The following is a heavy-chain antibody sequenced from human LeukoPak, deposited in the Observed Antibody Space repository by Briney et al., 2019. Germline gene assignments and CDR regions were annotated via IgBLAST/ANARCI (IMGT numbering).Heavy chain of an antibody. D-gene: IGHD4-17*01. V-gene: IGHV3-15*01. CDR1: GFTFSNAW. CDR2: IKSKTDGGTT. J-gene: IGHJ6*04. CDR3: TVTTLYYYYYYGMDV. Sequence: GGSLRLSCAASGFTFSNAWMSWVRQAPGKGLEWVGRIKSKTDGGTTDYAAPVKGRFTISRDDSKITLYLQMNSLKTEDTAVYYCTVTTLYYYYYYGMDVWGKGTTVTVSS.